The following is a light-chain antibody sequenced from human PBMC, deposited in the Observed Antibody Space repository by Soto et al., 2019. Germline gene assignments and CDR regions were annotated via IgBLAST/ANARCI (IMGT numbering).Light chain of an antibody. CDR1: QSISSY. CDR2: AAS. CDR3: QQSYSTWIT. V-gene: IGKV1-39*01. J-gene: IGKJ5*01. Sequence: DIQMTQSPSSLSASVGDRVTITCRASQSISSYLNWYQQKPGKAPKLLIYAASSLQSGVPSRFSGGGSGTDFTLTISSLQPEDFATYYCQQSYSTWITFGQGTRLEIK.